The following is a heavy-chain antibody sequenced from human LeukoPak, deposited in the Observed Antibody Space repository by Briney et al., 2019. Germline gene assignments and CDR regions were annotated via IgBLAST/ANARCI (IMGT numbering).Heavy chain of an antibody. V-gene: IGHV1-24*01. CDR3: ATFRGVIIGMDV. CDR1: GYTLTELS. CDR2: FDPGDGET. D-gene: IGHD3-10*01. J-gene: IGHJ6*02. Sequence: ASVKVSCKVSGYTLTELSMHWVRQAPGKGLEWMGGFDPGDGETIYAQKFQGRVTMTEDTSTDTAYMELSSLRSEDTAVYYCATFRGVIIGMDVWGQGTTVTVSS.